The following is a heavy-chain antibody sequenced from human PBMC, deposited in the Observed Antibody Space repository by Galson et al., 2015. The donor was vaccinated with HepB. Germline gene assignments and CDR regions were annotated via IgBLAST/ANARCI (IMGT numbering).Heavy chain of an antibody. CDR3: ARKASRSHAHDAFDI. V-gene: IGHV1-69*02. Sequence: SVKVCCKASGGTFSSYTISWVRQAPGQGLEWMGRIIPILGIANYAQKFQGRVTITADKSTSTAYMELSGLRSEDTAVYYCARKASRSHAHDAFDIWGQGTMVTVSS. CDR1: GGTFSSYT. CDR2: IIPILGIA. D-gene: IGHD4-17*01. J-gene: IGHJ3*02.